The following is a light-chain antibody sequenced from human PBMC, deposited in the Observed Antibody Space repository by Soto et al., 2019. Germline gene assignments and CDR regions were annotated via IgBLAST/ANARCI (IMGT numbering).Light chain of an antibody. J-gene: IGLJ2*01. V-gene: IGLV1-44*01. Sequence: QSVLTQPPSSSGTPGQRVTISCSGVTSNIGSNSVNWYQQPPGTAPKLLIYRNSQRPSGVPDRFSGSKSGTSASLAISGLQSEDEGDYHCAAWDDSLEAVVFGGGTKLTVL. CDR1: TSNIGSNS. CDR3: AAWDDSLEAVV. CDR2: RNS.